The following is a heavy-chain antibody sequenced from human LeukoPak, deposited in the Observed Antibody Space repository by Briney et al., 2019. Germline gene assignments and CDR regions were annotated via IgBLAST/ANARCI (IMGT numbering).Heavy chain of an antibody. CDR1: AGSFTSYG. J-gene: IGHJ4*02. Sequence: GASVKVSCKASAGSFTSYGISWVRQAPGQGLEWMGRIIPVLRMANYAQNFQDRVKLTADMSTTTVYMEMSSLRSDDTAVYFCARDEREEYSDSGGYSEWWGQGTLVTVSS. CDR3: ARDEREEYSDSGGYSEW. CDR2: IIPVLRMA. V-gene: IGHV1-69*04. D-gene: IGHD3-22*01.